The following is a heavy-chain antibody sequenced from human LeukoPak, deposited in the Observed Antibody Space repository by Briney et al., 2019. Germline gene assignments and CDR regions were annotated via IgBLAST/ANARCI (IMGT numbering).Heavy chain of an antibody. D-gene: IGHD5-12*01. Sequence: KPSETLSLTCAVYGGSFSGYYWSWIRQPPGKGLEWIGEINHSGSTNYNPSLKSRVTISVDTSKNQFSLKLSSVTAADTAVYYCARSRSGYAWYFDYWGQGTLVTVSS. CDR3: ARSRSGYAWYFDY. V-gene: IGHV4-34*01. CDR2: INHSGST. CDR1: GGSFSGYY. J-gene: IGHJ4*02.